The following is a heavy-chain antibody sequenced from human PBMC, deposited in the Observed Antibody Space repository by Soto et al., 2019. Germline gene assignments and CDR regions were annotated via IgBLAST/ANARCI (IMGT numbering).Heavy chain of an antibody. CDR2: IWYDGSNK. CDR3: ATELIRGPLDY. D-gene: IGHD3-10*01. J-gene: IGHJ4*02. Sequence: PGGSLRLSCAASGFIFSSYGMHWVRQAPGKGLERVAVIWYDGSNKYYADSVNGRFTISRDNSKNTLYLQMNSLRAEDTALYYCATELIRGPLDYWGQGTLVTVSS. CDR1: GFIFSSYG. V-gene: IGHV3-33*01.